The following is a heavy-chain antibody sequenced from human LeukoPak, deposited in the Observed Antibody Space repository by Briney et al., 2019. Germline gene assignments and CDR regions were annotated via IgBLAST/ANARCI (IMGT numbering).Heavy chain of an antibody. Sequence: PGGSLRLSCAASGFTFSSYAMHWVRQAPGKGLEWVAVISYDGSNKYYADSVKGRFTISRDNSKNTLYLQMNSLRAEDTAVYYCAGVFRVVVTAMNPHYWGQGTLVTVSS. V-gene: IGHV3-30*04. D-gene: IGHD2-21*02. CDR1: GFTFSSYA. CDR3: AGVFRVVVTAMNPHY. CDR2: ISYDGSNK. J-gene: IGHJ4*02.